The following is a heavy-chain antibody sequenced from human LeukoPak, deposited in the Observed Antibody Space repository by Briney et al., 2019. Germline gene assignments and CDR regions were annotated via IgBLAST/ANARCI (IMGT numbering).Heavy chain of an antibody. V-gene: IGHV3-74*01. J-gene: IGHJ4*02. D-gene: IGHD6-13*01. CDR3: VRVGAATGSYFVY. CDR1: GFTFSSYW. Sequence: TGGSLRLSCAASGFTFSSYWMQSVRQAPGKGLVWVSRISTDGSSTSYADSVKGRFTISRDNAKNTLYLQMNSLRAEDTAVYYCVRVGAATGSYFVYWGQGTLVTVSS. CDR2: ISTDGSST.